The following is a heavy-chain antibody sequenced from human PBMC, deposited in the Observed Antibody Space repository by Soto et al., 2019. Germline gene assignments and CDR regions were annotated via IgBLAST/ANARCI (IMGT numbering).Heavy chain of an antibody. CDR1: GFTFSSYS. CDR3: TNSWGEFSGGSCYSGCAFDF. CDR2: ISSSSSYI. V-gene: IGHV3-21*01. D-gene: IGHD2-15*01. Sequence: EVQLVESGGGLVQPGGSLRLSCAASGFTFSSYSMNWVRQAPGKGLEWVSSISSSSSYIYYADSVKGRFTISRDNAKNSMYLLINRLKAEDTEVYYWTNSWGEFSGGSCYSGCAFDFWGQGTMVTVSS. J-gene: IGHJ3*01.